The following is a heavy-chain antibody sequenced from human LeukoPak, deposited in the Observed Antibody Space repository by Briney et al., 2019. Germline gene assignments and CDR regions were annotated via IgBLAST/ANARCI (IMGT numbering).Heavy chain of an antibody. CDR3: TRSSRVGATPYYGMDV. Sequence: PGGSLRLSCTASGFTFGDYAMCWLRQAPGKGVEGVGFIRSKAYGGTPAYAASVKGRFTISRDDSKSIAYLQMNSLKTEDTAVYYCTRSSRVGATPYYGMDVWGQGTTVPVSS. CDR2: IRSKAYGGTP. D-gene: IGHD1-26*01. CDR1: GFTFGDYA. J-gene: IGHJ6*02. V-gene: IGHV3-49*03.